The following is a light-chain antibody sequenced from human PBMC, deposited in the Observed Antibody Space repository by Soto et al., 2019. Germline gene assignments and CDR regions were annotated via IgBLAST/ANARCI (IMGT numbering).Light chain of an antibody. V-gene: IGLV2-11*01. CDR3: CSYAGSDILI. J-gene: IGLJ2*01. CDR1: SSDVGGYNY. CDR2: GVT. Sequence: QSALTQPRSVSGSPGQSVTISCTGTSSDVGGYNYVSWYQRHPGKAPKLIISGVTKRPSVVPDRFSGSKSGNTASLTISGLQAEDEADYDCCSYAGSDILIFGGGTKVTVL.